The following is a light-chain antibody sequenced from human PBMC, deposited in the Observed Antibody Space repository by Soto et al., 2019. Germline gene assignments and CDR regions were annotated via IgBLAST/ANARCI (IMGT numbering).Light chain of an antibody. Sequence: AIRMTQSPSSFSASTGDRVTITCRASQGISSYLAWYQQKPGKAPKLLIYAASTLQSGVPSRFSGSGSGTDFTLTISCLQSEDFATYYCQQSYSSLLTFGPGTKVDIK. CDR3: QQSYSSLLT. CDR1: QGISSY. V-gene: IGKV1-8*01. J-gene: IGKJ3*01. CDR2: AAS.